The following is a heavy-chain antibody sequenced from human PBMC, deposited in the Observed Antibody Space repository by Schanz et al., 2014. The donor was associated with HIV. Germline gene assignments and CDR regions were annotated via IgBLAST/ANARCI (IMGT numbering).Heavy chain of an antibody. J-gene: IGHJ6*02. Sequence: QVQLVQSGAEVKKPGASVKVSCKASGYTFTSYDINWVRQAPGQGLEWMGWISAYKGNTNYAQKLQGRVTMTTDTSTNTAYMELRRLRSDDTAVYYCAREPDVVVSQNHYYYYGMDVWGQGTTVTVSS. CDR2: ISAYKGNT. CDR1: GYTFTSYD. CDR3: AREPDVVVSQNHYYYYGMDV. V-gene: IGHV1-18*01. D-gene: IGHD2-21*01.